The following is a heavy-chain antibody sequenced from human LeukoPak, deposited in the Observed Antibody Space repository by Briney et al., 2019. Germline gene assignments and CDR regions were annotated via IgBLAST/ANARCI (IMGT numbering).Heavy chain of an antibody. V-gene: IGHV4-39*01. CDR3: AITRYFDWLVDY. CDR2: IYYSGST. Sequence: PSETLSLTCTVSGGSISSSSYYWGWIRQPPGKGLEWIGNIYYSGSTYYNPSLKSRVTISVDTSKNQFSLKLSSVTAADTAVYYCAITRYFDWLVDYWGQGTLVTVSS. D-gene: IGHD3-9*01. CDR1: GGSISSSSYY. J-gene: IGHJ4*02.